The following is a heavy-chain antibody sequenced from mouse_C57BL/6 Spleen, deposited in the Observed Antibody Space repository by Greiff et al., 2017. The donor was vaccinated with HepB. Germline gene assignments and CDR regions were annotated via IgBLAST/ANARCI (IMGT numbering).Heavy chain of an antibody. Sequence: QVQLQQPGAELVRPGTSVKLSCKASGYTFTSYWMHWVKQSPGQGLEWIGVIDPSDSYTNYNQKFKGKATLTVDTSSSTAYLQLSSLTSEDSAVYYCVYGSSDWYFDVWGTGTTVTVSS. D-gene: IGHD1-1*01. CDR2: IDPSDSYT. CDR1: GYTFTSYW. CDR3: VYGSSDWYFDV. V-gene: IGHV1-59*01. J-gene: IGHJ1*03.